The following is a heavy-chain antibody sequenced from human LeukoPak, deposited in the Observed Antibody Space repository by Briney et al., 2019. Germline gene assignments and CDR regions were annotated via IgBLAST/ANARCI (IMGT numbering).Heavy chain of an antibody. J-gene: IGHJ4*02. Sequence: SETLSLTCAVYGGSFSGYYWSWIRQPPGKGLEWIGEINHSGSTNYNPSLKSRVTISVDTSKNQFSLKLSSVTAADTAVYYCASSACSGTSCPNHDYWGQGTLVTVSS. CDR3: ASSACSGTSCPNHDY. V-gene: IGHV4-34*01. CDR2: INHSGST. CDR1: GGSFSGYY. D-gene: IGHD2-2*01.